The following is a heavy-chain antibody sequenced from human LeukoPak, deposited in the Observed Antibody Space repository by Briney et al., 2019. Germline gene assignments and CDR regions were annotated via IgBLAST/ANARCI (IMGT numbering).Heavy chain of an antibody. Sequence: SETLSLTCTVSGGSISSTIHYWGWIRQPPGKGLEWIGYIYYSGSTNYNPSLKSRVTISVDTSKNQFSLKLSSVTAADTAVYYCAREGSRHCYDSSGYSRYFQHWGQGTLVTVSS. V-gene: IGHV4-61*01. CDR2: IYYSGST. J-gene: IGHJ1*01. CDR3: AREGSRHCYDSSGYSRYFQH. CDR1: GGSISSTIHY. D-gene: IGHD3-22*01.